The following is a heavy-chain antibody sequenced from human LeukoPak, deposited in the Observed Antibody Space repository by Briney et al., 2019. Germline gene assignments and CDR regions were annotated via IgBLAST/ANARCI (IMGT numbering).Heavy chain of an antibody. Sequence: SETLSLTCTVSGGAITSHYWTWIRQSPVKGLEWIGDISNSGSTSYNPSLKSRVTISIDTSKNQFSLKLSSVTAADTAVYYCGRDALVGYFSYYYMDVWGKGTTVTVSS. CDR1: GGAITSHY. D-gene: IGHD2-15*01. J-gene: IGHJ6*03. CDR2: ISNSGST. V-gene: IGHV4-59*11. CDR3: GRDALVGYFSYYYMDV.